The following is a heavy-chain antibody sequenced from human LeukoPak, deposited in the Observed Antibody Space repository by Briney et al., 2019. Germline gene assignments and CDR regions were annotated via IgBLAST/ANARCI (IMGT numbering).Heavy chain of an antibody. D-gene: IGHD2-2*02. V-gene: IGHV1-69*02. CDR1: GGTFSSYT. Sequence: SVKVSCKASGGTFSSYTISWVRQAPGQGLEWMGRSIPILGIANYAQKFQGRVTITADKSTSTAYMELSSLRSEDTAVYYCARGPAAISSYYYYYYMDVWGKGTTVTVSS. J-gene: IGHJ6*03. CDR3: ARGPAAISSYYYYYYMDV. CDR2: SIPILGIA.